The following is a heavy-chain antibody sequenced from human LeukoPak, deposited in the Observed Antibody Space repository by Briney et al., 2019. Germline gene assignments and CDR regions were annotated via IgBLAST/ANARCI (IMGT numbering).Heavy chain of an antibody. J-gene: IGHJ4*02. CDR1: GFTFSSYA. Sequence: GGSVRLSCAASGFTFSSYAMHWVRQAPGKGLEWVAVISYDGSNKYYADSVKGRFTISRDNSKNTLYLQMNSLRAEDTAVYYCARGAADDYWGQGTLVTVSS. V-gene: IGHV3-30-3*01. CDR3: ARGAADDY. D-gene: IGHD6-13*01. CDR2: ISYDGSNK.